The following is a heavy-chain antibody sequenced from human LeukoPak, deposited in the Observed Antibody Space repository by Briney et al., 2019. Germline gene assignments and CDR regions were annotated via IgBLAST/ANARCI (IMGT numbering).Heavy chain of an antibody. V-gene: IGHV4-59*08. D-gene: IGHD3-10*01. CDR3: ARFGITVVRGGKYYFDY. Sequence: SETLSLTCTVSGGSISNYYRSWIRQPPGKGLEWIGHIYYRGATKYNPSLKSRITISVDTSKNQFSLMLSSVTAADTAVYYCARFGITVVRGGKYYFDYWGQGTLITVSS. CDR2: IYYRGAT. J-gene: IGHJ4*02. CDR1: GGSISNYY.